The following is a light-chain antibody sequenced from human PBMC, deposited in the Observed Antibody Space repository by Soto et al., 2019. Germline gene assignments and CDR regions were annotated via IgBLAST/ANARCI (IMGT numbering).Light chain of an antibody. CDR2: GAS. Sequence: EIVLMQSPGTLSLSPGERATLSCRASQSVANNYLAWYQQKPGQAPRLLSYGASSRAAGVPDRFSGSGSGTDFTLTITRLEPEDFTMYYCQQYGVSPLMYTFGQGTKLWVK. CDR1: QSVANNY. J-gene: IGKJ2*01. CDR3: QQYGVSPLMYT. V-gene: IGKV3-20*01.